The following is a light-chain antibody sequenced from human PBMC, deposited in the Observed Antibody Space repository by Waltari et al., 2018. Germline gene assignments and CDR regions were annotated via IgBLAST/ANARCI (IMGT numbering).Light chain of an antibody. CDR2: KAS. V-gene: IGKV1-5*03. J-gene: IGKJ1*01. CDR3: QQGDSLPPT. Sequence: DIQMTQSPSTLSASVGDRVTITCRASQSISSWLAWYQQKPGKAPKLLIYKASSLESVVPSRFSGSGSGTEFTLTISSLQPDDSATYYCQQGDSLPPTFGQGTKVEIK. CDR1: QSISSW.